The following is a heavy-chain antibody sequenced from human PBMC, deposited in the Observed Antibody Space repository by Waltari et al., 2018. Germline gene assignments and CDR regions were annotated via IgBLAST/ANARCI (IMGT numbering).Heavy chain of an antibody. V-gene: IGHV1-69*06. CDR1: GGTFSSYA. D-gene: IGHD3-10*01. CDR2: TIHYSGST. Sequence: QVQLVQSGAEVKRPGSSVKVSCKASGGTFSSYAISWVRQAPGQGLEWIGTIHYSGSTYYNPSLKSRVTISGDTSKSQFSLMLSSVTAADTAVYYCARHEWFGELTNNWFDPWGRGTLVTVSS. CDR3: ARHEWFGELTNNWFDP. J-gene: IGHJ5*02.